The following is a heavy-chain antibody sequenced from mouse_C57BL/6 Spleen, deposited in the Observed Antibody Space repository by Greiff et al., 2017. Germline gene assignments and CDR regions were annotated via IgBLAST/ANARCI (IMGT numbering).Heavy chain of an antibody. D-gene: IGHD2-4*01. CDR3: ASYYYDQGVDY. Sequence: VQLQQSGAELVKPGASVKISCKASGYAFSSYWMNWVKQRPGKGLEWIGQIYPGDGDTTYNGKFKGKATLTADKSSSTAYMQLRSLTSEDSAVYCCASYYYDQGVDYWGQGTTLTVSS. J-gene: IGHJ2*01. CDR2: IYPGDGDT. CDR1: GYAFSSYW. V-gene: IGHV1-80*01.